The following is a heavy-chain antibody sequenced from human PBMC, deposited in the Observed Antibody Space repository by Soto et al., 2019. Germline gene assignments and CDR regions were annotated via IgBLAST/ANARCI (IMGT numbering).Heavy chain of an antibody. CDR1: GGSISSYY. J-gene: IGHJ3*02. CDR3: ARDDYDSSGYYSKDAFDI. D-gene: IGHD3-22*01. CDR2: IYYSGST. Sequence: PSETRSLTCTVSGGSISSYYWSWIRQPPGKGLEWIGYIYYSGSTNYNPSLKSRVTISVDTSKNQFSLKLSSVTAADTAVYYCARDDYDSSGYYSKDAFDIWGQGTMVTVSS. V-gene: IGHV4-59*01.